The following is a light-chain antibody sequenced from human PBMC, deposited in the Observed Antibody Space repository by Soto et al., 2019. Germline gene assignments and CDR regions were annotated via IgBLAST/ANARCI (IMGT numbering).Light chain of an antibody. CDR1: SSDVGNYNY. Sequence: QSVLTQPASVSGSPGQSITISCTGTSSDVGNYNYVSWYQQHPGKGPRLMIYDVTNRPSGVSNRFSGSKSGNTASLTISGLQAEDEADYYCTSYTGSSLVFGGGTKLTVL. CDR3: TSYTGSSLV. CDR2: DVT. J-gene: IGLJ2*01. V-gene: IGLV2-14*03.